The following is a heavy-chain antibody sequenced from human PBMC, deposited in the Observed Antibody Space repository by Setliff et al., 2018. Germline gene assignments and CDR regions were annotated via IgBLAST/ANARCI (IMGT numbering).Heavy chain of an antibody. V-gene: IGHV4-59*12. Sequence: SETLSLTCTVSGGSISTYYWSWIRQPPGKGLEFIGYVYYSGLTNYDPSLKSRVTMSVDSSKNQFSLKLRSVTAADTAVYYCARLPPLHTPMALTFDYWGQGILVTVSS. CDR2: VYYSGLT. J-gene: IGHJ4*02. D-gene: IGHD5-18*01. CDR1: GGSISTYY. CDR3: ARLPPLHTPMALTFDY.